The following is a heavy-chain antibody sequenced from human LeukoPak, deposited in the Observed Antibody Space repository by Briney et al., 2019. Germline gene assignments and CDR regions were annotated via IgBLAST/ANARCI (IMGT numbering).Heavy chain of an antibody. V-gene: IGHV4-39*07. CDR2: INHSGST. CDR3: ARGYFWSGYYGYYFDY. D-gene: IGHD3-3*01. Sequence: SETLSLTCTVSGGSISTSNYYWGWIRQPPGKGLEWIGEINHSGSTNYNPSLKSRVTISVDTSKNQFSLKLSSVTAADTAVYYCARGYFWSGYYGYYFDYWGQGTLVTVSS. CDR1: GGSISTSNYY. J-gene: IGHJ4*02.